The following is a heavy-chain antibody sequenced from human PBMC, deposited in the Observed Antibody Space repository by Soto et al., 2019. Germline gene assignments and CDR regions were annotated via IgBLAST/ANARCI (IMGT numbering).Heavy chain of an antibody. CDR2: IYYSGST. CDR3: AGSGYDWEYYFDY. V-gene: IGHV4-59*01. D-gene: IGHD5-12*01. CDR1: GGSISSYY. Sequence: PSETLSLTCTVSGGSISSYYWSWIRQPPGKGLEWIGHIYYSGSTNYNPSLKSRVTMSVDTSKNQFSLKLSSVTAADTAVYYCAGSGYDWEYYFDYWGQGTLVTVSS. J-gene: IGHJ4*02.